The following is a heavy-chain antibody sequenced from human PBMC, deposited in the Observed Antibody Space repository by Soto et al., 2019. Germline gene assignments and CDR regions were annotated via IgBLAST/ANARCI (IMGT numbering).Heavy chain of an antibody. CDR3: ALGGGQLATVVTGY. CDR2: ISYDGSNK. J-gene: IGHJ4*02. D-gene: IGHD4-17*01. Sequence: PGGSLRLSCVASGFTFSSYGMHWVRQAPDKGLEWVAVISYDGSNKYYADSVKGRFTISRDNSKNTLYLQMNSLRAEDTAVYYCALGGGQLATVVTGYWGQGTLVTVSS. V-gene: IGHV3-30*03. CDR1: GFTFSSYG.